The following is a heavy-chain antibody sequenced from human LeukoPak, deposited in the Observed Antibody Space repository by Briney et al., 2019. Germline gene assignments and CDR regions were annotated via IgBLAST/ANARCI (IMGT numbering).Heavy chain of an antibody. Sequence: SETLSLTCAVSGGSISSGGYSWSWIRQPPGTGLEWIGYIYHSGSTYYNPSLKSRVTISVDRSKNQFSLKLSSVTAADTAVYYCAREDCSGGSCYAFDIWGQGTMVTVSS. CDR1: GGSISSGGYS. CDR3: AREDCSGGSCYAFDI. D-gene: IGHD2-15*01. CDR2: IYHSGST. J-gene: IGHJ3*02. V-gene: IGHV4-30-2*01.